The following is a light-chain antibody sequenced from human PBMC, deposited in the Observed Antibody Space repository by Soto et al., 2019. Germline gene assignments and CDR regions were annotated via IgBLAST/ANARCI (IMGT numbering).Light chain of an antibody. CDR1: QGINNW. CDR2: AVS. Sequence: DIEMTPSASSWSASVGDRVTITCRASQGINNWLAWYQQKPGKAPELLIYAVSYLQSGVPSRFSGSGSGTDFTLTISSLQPEDFATYYCQQANSFPLPCGGGTKVDIK. CDR3: QQANSFPLP. V-gene: IGKV1-12*01. J-gene: IGKJ4*01.